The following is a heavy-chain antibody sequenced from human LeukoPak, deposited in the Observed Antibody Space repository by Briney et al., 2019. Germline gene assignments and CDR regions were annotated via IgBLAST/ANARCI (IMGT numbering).Heavy chain of an antibody. J-gene: IGHJ3*02. CDR1: GGTFSSYA. CDR3: ARGPPSRGDHNYETYAFDI. CDR2: IIPIFGTA. D-gene: IGHD5-24*01. Sequence: ASVKVSCKASGGTFSSYAISWVRQAPGQGLEWMGGIIPIFGTANYAQKFQGRVTITTDESTSTAYMERSSLRSEDTAGVYWARGPPSRGDHNYETYAFDIWGQGTMFTVS. V-gene: IGHV1-69*05.